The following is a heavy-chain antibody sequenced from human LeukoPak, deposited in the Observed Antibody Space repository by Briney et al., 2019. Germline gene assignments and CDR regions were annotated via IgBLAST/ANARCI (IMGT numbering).Heavy chain of an antibody. D-gene: IGHD1-26*01. V-gene: IGHV3-21*01. CDR1: GFTVSSNY. CDR2: ISSSSSYI. CDR3: ARDRYSGSYYSAYYYGMDV. J-gene: IGHJ6*02. Sequence: PGGSLRLSCAASGFTVSSNYMSWVRQAPGKGLEWVSSISSSSSYIYYADSVKGRFTISRDNAKSSLYLQMNSLRAEDTAVYYCARDRYSGSYYSAYYYGMDVWGQGTTVTVSS.